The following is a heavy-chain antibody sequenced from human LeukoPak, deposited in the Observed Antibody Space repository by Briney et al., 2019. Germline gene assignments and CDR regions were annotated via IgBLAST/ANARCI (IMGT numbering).Heavy chain of an antibody. Sequence: ASVKVSCKASGYTFTSYDINWVRQATGQGLEWMGWMNPNSGNTGYAQKFQGRVTMTRNTSISTAYMELSSLRSEDTAVYYCALSRDSGWHHPRLYAFDIWGQGTMVTVSS. CDR3: ALSRDSGWHHPRLYAFDI. CDR1: GYTFTSYD. D-gene: IGHD6-19*01. CDR2: MNPNSGNT. J-gene: IGHJ3*02. V-gene: IGHV1-8*01.